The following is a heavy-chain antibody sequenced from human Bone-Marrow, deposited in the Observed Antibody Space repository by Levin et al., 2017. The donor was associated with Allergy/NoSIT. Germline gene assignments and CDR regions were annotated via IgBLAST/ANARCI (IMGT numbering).Heavy chain of an antibody. D-gene: IGHD6-13*01. CDR1: GFTFSSYS. J-gene: IGHJ4*02. V-gene: IGHV3-64*01. CDR2: ISRDGGST. Sequence: GESLKISCAASGFTFSSYSIHWVRQAPGKGLEYVSAISRDGGSTYYANSVKGRFTISRDNSKNTLYLQMDSLRAEDMAVYYCARGIAAAGRDYFDSWGQGTLVTVSS. CDR3: ARGIAAAGRDYFDS.